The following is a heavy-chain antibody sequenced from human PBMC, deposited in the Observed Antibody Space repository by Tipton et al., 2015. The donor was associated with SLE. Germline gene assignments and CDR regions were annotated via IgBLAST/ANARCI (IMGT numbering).Heavy chain of an antibody. CDR1: GFTFGDYA. Sequence: SLRLSCTASGFTFGDYAVSWVRQAPGKGLEWVGFIRSKAYGGTKEYGASVRCRFTISRDDSRSIAYLQMNSLKAEDTGVYYCTRDGLQGFCSSTSCPYFDYWGQGTPVTVSS. D-gene: IGHD2-2*01. CDR3: TRDGLQGFCSSTSCPYFDY. V-gene: IGHV3-49*04. J-gene: IGHJ4*02. CDR2: IRSKAYGGTK.